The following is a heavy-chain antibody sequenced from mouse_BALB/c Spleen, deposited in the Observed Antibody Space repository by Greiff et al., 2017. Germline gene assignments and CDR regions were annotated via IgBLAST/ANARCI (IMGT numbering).Heavy chain of an antibody. D-gene: IGHD4-1*01. CDR1: GFTFSDFY. V-gene: IGHV7-1*02. CDR3: ARDDLGSSWFAY. J-gene: IGHJ3*01. CDR2: SRNKANDYTT. Sequence: EVNVVESGGGLVQPGGSLRLSCATSGFTFSDFYMEWVRQPPGKRLEWIAASRNKANDYTTEYSASVKGRFIVSRDTSQSILYLQMNALRAEDTAIYYCARDDLGSSWFAYWGQGTLVTVSA.